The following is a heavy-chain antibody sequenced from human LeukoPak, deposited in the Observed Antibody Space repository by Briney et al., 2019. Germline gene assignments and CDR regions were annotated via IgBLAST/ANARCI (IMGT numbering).Heavy chain of an antibody. D-gene: IGHD3-10*01. CDR3: ARPAPTGVDASDI. CDR1: GYTFTTYY. J-gene: IGHJ3*02. CDR2: IDPSGGTT. V-gene: IGHV1-46*01. Sequence: ASVKVSCKASGYTFTTYYMHWVRQAPRQGLEWMGIIDPSGGTTSYAQKFQGRVTMTRDTSTDTVYMELSSLSSEDTAVYYCARPAPTGVDASDIWGQGTLVTVSS.